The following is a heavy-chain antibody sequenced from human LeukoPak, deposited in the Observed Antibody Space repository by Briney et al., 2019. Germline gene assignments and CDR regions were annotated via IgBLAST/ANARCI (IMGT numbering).Heavy chain of an antibody. CDR3: ARDGVVVVPSPHDNDAFDI. D-gene: IGHD2-2*01. V-gene: IGHV1-18*01. J-gene: IGHJ3*02. CDR2: ISAYNGNT. Sequence: ASVKVSCKASGYTFTSYVISWVRQAPGQGLEWMGWISAYNGNTNYAQKLQGRVTMTTDTSTSTAYMELRSLRSDDTAVYYCARDGVVVVPSPHDNDAFDIWGQGTMVTVSS. CDR1: GYTFTSYV.